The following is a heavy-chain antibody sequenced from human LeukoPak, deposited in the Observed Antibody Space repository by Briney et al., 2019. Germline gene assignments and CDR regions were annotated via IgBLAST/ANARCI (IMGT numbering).Heavy chain of an antibody. J-gene: IGHJ5*02. CDR1: GGSFSDYY. CDR3: ASCSSTSWYAGDWFDP. Sequence: SETLSLTCAVYGGSFSDYYWSWIRQSPGKGLEWIGEINHSGSTNYNPSPKSRVTISVDTSKNQFSLKLNSVPAADTAVYYCASCSSTSWYAGDWFDPWGQGTLVTVSS. CDR2: INHSGST. D-gene: IGHD2-2*01. V-gene: IGHV4-34*01.